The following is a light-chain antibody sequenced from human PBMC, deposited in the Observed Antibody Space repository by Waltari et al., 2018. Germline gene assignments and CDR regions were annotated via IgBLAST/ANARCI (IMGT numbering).Light chain of an antibody. J-gene: IGLJ3*02. CDR1: SSNPARNP. CDR3: AAWDSSLSAWV. V-gene: IGLV1-47*01. Sequence: QSVLTQPPSASGTPGQRVTIPCSGSSSNPARNPGYWDQHPPGTAPQVLIYRNSQRPSGVPDRFSGSKSGTSASLAMSGLRSEDEADYYCAAWDSSLSAWVFGGGTKLTVL. CDR2: RNS.